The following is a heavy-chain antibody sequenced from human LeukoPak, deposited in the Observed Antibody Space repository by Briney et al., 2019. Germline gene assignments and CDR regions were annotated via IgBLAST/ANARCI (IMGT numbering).Heavy chain of an antibody. CDR2: IYSGGST. Sequence: PGGSLRLSCAASGFTVSSNYMSWVRQAPGKGLEWVSVIYSGGSTYYADSVKGRFTISRDNSKNTLYLQMNSLRAEDTAVYYCAKDKYYDSSGYYPIDYWGQGTLVTVSS. CDR3: AKDKYYDSSGYYPIDY. V-gene: IGHV3-53*05. J-gene: IGHJ4*02. D-gene: IGHD3-22*01. CDR1: GFTVSSNY.